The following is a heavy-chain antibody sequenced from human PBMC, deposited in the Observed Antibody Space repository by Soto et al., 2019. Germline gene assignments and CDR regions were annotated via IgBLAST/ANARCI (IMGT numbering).Heavy chain of an antibody. Sequence: GASVKVSCKASGYTFTSYGISWVRQAPGQGLEWMGWISAYNGNTNYAQKLQGRVTMTTDTSTSTAYMELRSLRSDDTAVYYCARAGRGSSWNGPPTATNWFDPWGQGTLVTVSS. CDR3: ARAGRGSSWNGPPTATNWFDP. V-gene: IGHV1-18*01. J-gene: IGHJ5*02. CDR1: GYTFTSYG. CDR2: ISAYNGNT. D-gene: IGHD6-13*01.